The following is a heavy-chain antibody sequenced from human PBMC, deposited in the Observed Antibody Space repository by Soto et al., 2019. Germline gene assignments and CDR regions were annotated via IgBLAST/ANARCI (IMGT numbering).Heavy chain of an antibody. CDR1: GFTFSSYA. CDR3: ARMGRLHGMDV. D-gene: IGHD2-15*01. V-gene: IGHV3-30-3*01. CDR2: ISYDGSNK. J-gene: IGHJ6*02. Sequence: QVQLVESGGGVVQPGRSLRLSCAASGFTFSSYAMHWVRQAPGKGLEWVAVISYDGSNKYYADSVKGRFTISRDNSKNTMYLQMNSLRAEDTAVYYGARMGRLHGMDVWGQGTTVTVSS.